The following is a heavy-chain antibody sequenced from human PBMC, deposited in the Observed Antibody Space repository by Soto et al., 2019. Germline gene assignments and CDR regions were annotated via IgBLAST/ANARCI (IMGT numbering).Heavy chain of an antibody. CDR1: GYTFTSYD. V-gene: IGHV1-8*01. CDR3: ARALLSSIKIFGVVIRGGWFDP. CDR2: MNPNSGNT. J-gene: IGHJ5*02. D-gene: IGHD3-3*01. Sequence: ASVKVSCKASGYTFTSYDINWVRQATGQGLEWMGWMNPNSGNTGYAQKFQGRVTMTRNTSISTAYMELSSLRSEDTAVYYCARALLSSIKIFGVVIRGGWFDPWGQGTLVTVSS.